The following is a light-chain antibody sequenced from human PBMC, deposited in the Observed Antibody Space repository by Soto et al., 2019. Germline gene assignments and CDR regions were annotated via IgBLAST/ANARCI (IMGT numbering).Light chain of an antibody. V-gene: IGLV2-14*01. CDR1: SSDIGGYNY. CDR2: DVS. J-gene: IGLJ2*01. CDR3: SSYSSSDSHVV. Sequence: QSVLTQPASVSGSPGQSITISCSGTSSDIGGYNYVFWYQQHPGKAPKLMIYDVSNRPSGVSNRFSGSKSGNTASLTISGLQAEDEADYHCSSYSSSDSHVVFGGGTKVTVL.